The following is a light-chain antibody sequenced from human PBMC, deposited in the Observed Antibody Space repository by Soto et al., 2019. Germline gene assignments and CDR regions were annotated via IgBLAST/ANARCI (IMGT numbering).Light chain of an antibody. V-gene: IGLV2-23*01. CDR2: EDT. Sequence: QSALTQPASVSGSPGQSITISCSGSSSDVGSYNLVSWYQQYPGKAPKLTIYEDTKRPSGVSNRFSGSKSGNTASLTISGLQAEDDADYYCCSYAGSSTWVFGGGTKLTVL. CDR3: CSYAGSSTWV. CDR1: SSDVGSYNL. J-gene: IGLJ3*02.